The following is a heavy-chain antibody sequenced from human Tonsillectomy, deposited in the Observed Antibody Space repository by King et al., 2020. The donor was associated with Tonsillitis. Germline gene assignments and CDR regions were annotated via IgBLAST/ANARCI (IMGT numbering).Heavy chain of an antibody. CDR3: ARDPTVDGKGDS. J-gene: IGHJ4*02. D-gene: IGHD6-19*01. CDR2: INQDGSAK. CDR1: GFTFSTSW. V-gene: IGHV3-7*03. Sequence: VQLVESGGGLVQPGGSLRLSCAASGFTFSTSWMSWVRQAPGKGLEWVANINQDGSAKYYVDSVKGRFTISRDNAKNSLYLQMSSLRVEDTAVYYCARDPTVDGKGDSWGQGTLVTVSS.